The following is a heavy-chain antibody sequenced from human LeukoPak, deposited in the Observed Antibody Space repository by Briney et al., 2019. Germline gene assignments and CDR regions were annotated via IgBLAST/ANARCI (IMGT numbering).Heavy chain of an antibody. V-gene: IGHV4-59*01. CDR3: ARSIVGATVWFDP. J-gene: IGHJ5*02. D-gene: IGHD1-26*01. CDR1: GGPLTSYY. Sequence: SETLSLTCAVSGGPLTSYYWSWIRQPPGKGLEWIGFIYYRGSTNYNPSLESRVTISVDTSKNQFSLKLSSVTAADTAVYYCARSIVGATVWFDPWGQGTLVTVSS. CDR2: IYYRGST.